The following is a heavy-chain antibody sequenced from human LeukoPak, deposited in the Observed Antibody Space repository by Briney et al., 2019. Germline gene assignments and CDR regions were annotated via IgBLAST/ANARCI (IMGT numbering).Heavy chain of an antibody. CDR2: IYYSGST. J-gene: IGHJ4*02. D-gene: IGHD3-22*01. CDR3: ARHTFYYYDSSGYYERPFDY. Sequence: KPSETLSLTCTVSGGSVSSTTYYWSWIRQPPGKGLEWIGSIYYSGSTYYNPSLKSRVTISVDTSKNQFSLKLRSVPAADTAVYYCARHTFYYYDSSGYYERPFDYWGQGTLVTVSS. V-gene: IGHV4-39*01. CDR1: GGSVSSTTYY.